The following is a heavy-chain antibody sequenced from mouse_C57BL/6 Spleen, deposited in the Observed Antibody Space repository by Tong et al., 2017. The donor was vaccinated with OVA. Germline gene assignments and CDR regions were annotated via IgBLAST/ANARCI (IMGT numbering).Heavy chain of an antibody. CDR2: INPNNGGT. CDR1: GYTFTDYN. V-gene: IGHV1-22*01. J-gene: IGHJ4*01. Sequence: EVQLQESEPELVKPGASVKMSCKASGYTFTDYNMHWVKQSHGKSLEWIGYINPNNGGTSYDQKFKGKATLTVNKSSSTAYMELRSLTSEDSAVYYCARGESPYYAMDYWGQGTSVTVSS. CDR3: ARGESPYYAMDY.